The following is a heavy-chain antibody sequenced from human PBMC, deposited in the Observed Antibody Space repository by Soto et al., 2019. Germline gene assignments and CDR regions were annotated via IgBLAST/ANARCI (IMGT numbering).Heavy chain of an antibody. D-gene: IGHD2-8*02. CDR3: ARWGGLACSGAVCFKKPFDY. V-gene: IGHV1-69*06. Sequence: QVQLVQSGAEVKRPESSMKVSCKPSGGTFNNYAINWVRQAPGQGLEWMGAIIPISGTTKYAQKFQGRVTITAAKATSTVYMDLSSMRSEDTAVYYCARWGGLACSGAVCFKKPFDYWGQGTLVTVSS. J-gene: IGHJ4*02. CDR1: GGTFNNYA. CDR2: IIPISGTT.